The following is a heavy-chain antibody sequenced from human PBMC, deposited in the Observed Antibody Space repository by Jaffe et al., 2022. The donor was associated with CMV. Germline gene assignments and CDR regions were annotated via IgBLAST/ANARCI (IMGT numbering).Heavy chain of an antibody. J-gene: IGHJ4*02. CDR3: ARLGGYYFLDY. D-gene: IGHD3-22*01. CDR1: GGSVSSGSYY. V-gene: IGHV4-61*01. CDR2: IYYSGST. Sequence: QVQLQESGPGLVKPSETLSLTCTVSGGSVSSGSYYWSWIRQPPGKGLEWIGYIYYSGSTNYNPSLKSRVTISVDTSKNQFSLKLSSVTAADTAVYYCARLGGYYFLDYWGQGTLVTVSS.